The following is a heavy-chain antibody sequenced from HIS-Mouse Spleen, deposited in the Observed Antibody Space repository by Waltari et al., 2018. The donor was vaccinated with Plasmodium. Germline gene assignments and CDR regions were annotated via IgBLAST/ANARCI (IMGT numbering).Heavy chain of an antibody. Sequence: EVQLVESGGGLIQPGGSLRLSCAASGFTVSSNYMSWVRQAPGKGLGWVSVIYGGGSTYYADSVKGRFTISRDNSKNTLYLQRNSLRAEDTAGYYCASRWTEQYSGSYYAFDIWGQGTMVTVSS. V-gene: IGHV3-53*01. CDR3: ASRWTEQYSGSYYAFDI. D-gene: IGHD1-26*01. CDR1: GFTVSSNY. CDR2: IYGGGST. J-gene: IGHJ3*02.